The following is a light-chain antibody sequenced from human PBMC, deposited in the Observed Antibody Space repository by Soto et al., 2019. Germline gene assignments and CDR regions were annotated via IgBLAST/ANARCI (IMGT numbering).Light chain of an antibody. CDR3: QQYDGFSRT. V-gene: IGKV1-5*01. J-gene: IGKJ1*01. CDR2: DAS. Sequence: DIQVTQSPSTLSASVGDRVTITCRASQSISSSLAWYHQKPGTAPKLLIYDASSLERGVPSRFSGSGSGTEFTLTISSLQPDDFATYYCQQYDGFSRTFGQGTKV. CDR1: QSISSS.